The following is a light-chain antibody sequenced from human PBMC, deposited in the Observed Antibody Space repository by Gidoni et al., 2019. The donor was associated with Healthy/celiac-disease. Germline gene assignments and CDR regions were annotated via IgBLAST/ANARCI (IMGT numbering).Light chain of an antibody. V-gene: IGLV2-14*03. CDR2: DVS. J-gene: IGLJ3*02. CDR3: SSYTSSSPWV. CDR1: SSDVGGYNY. Sequence: QSALTQPASVSGSPGQSITISCTGTSSDVGGYNYVSWYHQNPGKAPKPMIYDVSNRPSGVSNRFSGSKSGNTASLTISGLQAEDEADYYCSSYTSSSPWVFGGGTKLTVL.